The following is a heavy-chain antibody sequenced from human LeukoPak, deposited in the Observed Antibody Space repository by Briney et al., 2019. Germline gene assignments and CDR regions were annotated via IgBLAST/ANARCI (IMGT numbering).Heavy chain of an antibody. CDR1: GFTFSAYA. D-gene: IGHD3-10*01. CDR3: AKDAGLLWFGELGPDY. J-gene: IGHJ4*02. Sequence: PGGSLRLSCAASGFTFSAYAMTWVRQVSGKGLEWVSSISNSGAGTYYPGSVKGRFTISRDNSKNTLYLQMNSLRAEDTAVYYCAKDAGLLWFGELGPDYWGQGTLVTVSS. V-gene: IGHV3-23*01. CDR2: ISNSGAGT.